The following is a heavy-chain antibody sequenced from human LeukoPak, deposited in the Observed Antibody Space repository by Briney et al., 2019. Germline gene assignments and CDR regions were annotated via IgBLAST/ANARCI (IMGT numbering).Heavy chain of an antibody. Sequence: SETLSLACTVSGDSINSFYWGWVRQPPGKGLEWIGYIYYSGNTNYNPSLKSRVTISVDMSKNQFSLKLSSVTAADTAVYYCARVPLAYCGGDCYYLVHFDYWGQGTLVTVSP. CDR1: GDSINSFY. CDR2: IYYSGNT. V-gene: IGHV4-59*01. CDR3: ARVPLAYCGGDCYYLVHFDY. D-gene: IGHD2-21*01. J-gene: IGHJ4*02.